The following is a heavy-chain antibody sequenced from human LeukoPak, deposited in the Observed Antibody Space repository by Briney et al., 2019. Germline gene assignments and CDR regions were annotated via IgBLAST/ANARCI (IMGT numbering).Heavy chain of an antibody. D-gene: IGHD6-19*01. Sequence: GGSLRLSCAASGFTFSSYSMNWVRQAPGKGLEWVSSISSSSSYIYYADSVKGRFTISRDNAKNSLYLQMNSLRAKDTAVYYCARAGSGPYYFDYWGQGTLVTVSS. CDR2: ISSSSSYI. J-gene: IGHJ4*02. CDR1: GFTFSSYS. V-gene: IGHV3-21*01. CDR3: ARAGSGPYYFDY.